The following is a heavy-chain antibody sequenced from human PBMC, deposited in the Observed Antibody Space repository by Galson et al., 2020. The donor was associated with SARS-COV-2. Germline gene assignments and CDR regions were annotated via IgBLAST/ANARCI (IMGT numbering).Heavy chain of an antibody. V-gene: IGHV1-18*01. CDR2: ISAYNGNT. CDR1: GYTFTSYG. J-gene: IGHJ6*03. CDR3: ARAGITGTVYYYYYSMDV. Sequence: ASVKVSCKASGYTFTSYGISWVRQAPGQGLEWMGWISAYNGNTNYAQKLQGRVTMTTDTSTSTAYMELRSLRSDDTAVYYCARAGITGTVYYYYYSMDVWGKGTTVTVSS. D-gene: IGHD1-20*01.